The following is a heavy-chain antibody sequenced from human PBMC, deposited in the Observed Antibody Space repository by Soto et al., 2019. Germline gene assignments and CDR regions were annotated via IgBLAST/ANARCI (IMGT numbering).Heavy chain of an antibody. Sequence: VSCKASGGTFSSYAISWVRQAPGQGLEWMGGIIPIFGTANYAQKFQGRVTITADESTSTAYMELSSLRSEDTAVYYCARDRNIVATIYNYYGMDVWGQGTTVTVSS. CDR1: GGTFSSYA. V-gene: IGHV1-69*01. D-gene: IGHD5-12*01. CDR3: ARDRNIVATIYNYYGMDV. CDR2: IIPIFGTA. J-gene: IGHJ6*02.